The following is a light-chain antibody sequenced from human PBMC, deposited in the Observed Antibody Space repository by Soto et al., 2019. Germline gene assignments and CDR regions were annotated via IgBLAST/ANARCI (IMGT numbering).Light chain of an antibody. CDR3: QQYNSYS. CDR1: QSLSIN. J-gene: IGKJ1*01. V-gene: IGKV3-15*01. CDR2: GAS. Sequence: EIVMTQSPATLSVSPGERATLSCRASQSLSINLAWYQQKSGQAPRLLIYGASTRAPGIPARFSGSGSGTEFTLTISSLQPGDFATYYCQQYNSYSFGQGSRVEIK.